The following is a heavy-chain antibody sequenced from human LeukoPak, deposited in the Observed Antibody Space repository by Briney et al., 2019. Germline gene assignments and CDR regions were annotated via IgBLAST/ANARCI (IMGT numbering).Heavy chain of an antibody. V-gene: IGHV1-2*02. CDR3: ARKDGGRDGMDV. Sequence: ASVKVSCRASGYTFTYYYMHWVRQAPGQGLEWMGWLNPNTLVTNYAQHFQGRVSMTWDTSISTGYMDLHSLTSDDTAVYYCARKDGGRDGMDVWGQGTTVTVSS. D-gene: IGHD4-23*01. J-gene: IGHJ6*02. CDR1: GYTFTYYY. CDR2: LNPNTLVT.